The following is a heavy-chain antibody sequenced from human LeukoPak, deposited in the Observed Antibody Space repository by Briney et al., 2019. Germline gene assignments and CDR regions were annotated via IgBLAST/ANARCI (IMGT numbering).Heavy chain of an antibody. Sequence: SETLSLTCNVSGDSISYYYWGWIRQPPGKGLEWIGSIYYSGSTYYNPSLKSRVTISVDTSKNQFSLKLSSVTAADTAVYYCARGRFLEWLLPDYFDYWGQGTLVTVSS. CDR3: ARGRFLEWLLPDYFDY. J-gene: IGHJ4*02. CDR2: IYYSGST. CDR1: GDSISYYY. D-gene: IGHD3-3*01. V-gene: IGHV4-39*01.